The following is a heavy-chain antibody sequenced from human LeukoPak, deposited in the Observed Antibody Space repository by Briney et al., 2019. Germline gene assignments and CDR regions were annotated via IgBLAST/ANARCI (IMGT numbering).Heavy chain of an antibody. Sequence: GGSLQISCKGSGYSFTTYWIGWVRQMPGKGLEWMGILYPGDSDTRYSPSFQGQVTISAGKSINTAYLQWSSLKASDTAMYYCARPATTVTTRYFDYWGQGTLVTVSS. CDR2: LYPGDSDT. CDR3: ARPATTVTTRYFDY. V-gene: IGHV5-51*01. CDR1: GYSFTTYW. J-gene: IGHJ4*02. D-gene: IGHD4-17*01.